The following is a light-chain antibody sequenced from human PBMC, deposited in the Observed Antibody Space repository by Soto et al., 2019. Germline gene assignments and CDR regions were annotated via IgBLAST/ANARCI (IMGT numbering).Light chain of an antibody. J-gene: IGKJ1*01. CDR2: AAS. CDR3: QQRYSTPRT. V-gene: IGKV1-39*01. Sequence: DIQMTQSPSSLSASIGDRVTITCRASQSINSYLNWYQQKSGKAPRLLIYAASTLQSGVPSRFSGSGFGTDFTLTISSLQPEDFATYHCQQRYSTPRTFGQGTRVEIK. CDR1: QSINSY.